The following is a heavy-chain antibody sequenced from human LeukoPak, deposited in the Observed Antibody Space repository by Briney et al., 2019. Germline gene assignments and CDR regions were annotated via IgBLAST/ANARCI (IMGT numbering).Heavy chain of an antibody. CDR1: GSTFANYW. J-gene: IGHJ4*02. CDR3: ARLVGYYDSSGYYSRAYYFDY. D-gene: IGHD3-22*01. CDR2: IYPGDSDT. Sequence: GESLKISCKGSGSTFANYWIGWVRPLPGKGLEWMGIIYPGDSDTRYSPSFQGQVTISADKSISTAYLQWSSLKASDTAMYYCARLVGYYDSSGYYSRAYYFDYWGQGTLVTVSS. V-gene: IGHV5-51*01.